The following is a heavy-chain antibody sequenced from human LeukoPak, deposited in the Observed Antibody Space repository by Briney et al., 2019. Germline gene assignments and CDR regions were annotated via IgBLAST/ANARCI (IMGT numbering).Heavy chain of an antibody. J-gene: IGHJ5*02. CDR1: GFTFSSYA. D-gene: IGHD3-10*01. Sequence: PGRSLRLSCAASGFTFSSYAMHWVRQAPGKGLEWVAVISYDGSNKYYADSVKGRFTISRDNSKNTLYLQMNSLRAEDTAVYYCARSGLLWFGESATEGFDPWGQGTLVTVSS. CDR3: ARSGLLWFGESATEGFDP. V-gene: IGHV3-30-3*01. CDR2: ISYDGSNK.